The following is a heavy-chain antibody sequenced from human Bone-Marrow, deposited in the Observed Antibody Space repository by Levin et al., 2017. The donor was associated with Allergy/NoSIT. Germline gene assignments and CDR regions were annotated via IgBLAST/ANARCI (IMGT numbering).Heavy chain of an antibody. Sequence: SQTLSLTCTVSGGSISEYYWSWIRQPPGKGLEWIGYIYSSGNTNHNPSLKRRVTISVDTSRNQFSLRLSSVTAADTAVYYCARDEGIAVGHFDYWGQGTLVTVSS. D-gene: IGHD6-19*01. CDR2: IYSSGNT. J-gene: IGHJ4*02. CDR1: GGSISEYY. CDR3: ARDEGIAVGHFDY. V-gene: IGHV4-59*01.